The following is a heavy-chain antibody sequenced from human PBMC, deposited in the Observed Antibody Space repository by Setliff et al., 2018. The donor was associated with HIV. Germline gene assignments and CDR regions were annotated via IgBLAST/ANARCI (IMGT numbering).Heavy chain of an antibody. Sequence: SVKVSCKASGGTLSSYAISWVRQAPGQGLEWMGGIIPIFGAANYAQKFQGRVTITTDASTSAVYMGLSSLRSEDTAVYYCTRQTYYYGSGSYFPPDYWGQGTLVTVSS. V-gene: IGHV1-69*05. CDR1: GGTLSSYA. D-gene: IGHD3-10*01. J-gene: IGHJ4*02. CDR3: TRQTYYYGSGSYFPPDY. CDR2: IIPIFGAA.